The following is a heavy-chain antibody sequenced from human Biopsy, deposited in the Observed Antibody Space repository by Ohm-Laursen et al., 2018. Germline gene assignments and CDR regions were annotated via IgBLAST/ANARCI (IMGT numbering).Heavy chain of an antibody. CDR3: AKDKGTFNFYYYGMDV. J-gene: IGHJ6*02. CDR1: GFTFSNSG. Sequence: FLRLSCTAPGFTFSNSGMHWVRQAPGKGLEWVAAISYDGSKTDYGDSVKGRLNISRDNSKNTLDLQMSSLRVEDTAVYFCAKDKGTFNFYYYGMDVWGQGTTVTVSS. CDR2: ISYDGSKT. V-gene: IGHV3-30*18. D-gene: IGHD2/OR15-2a*01.